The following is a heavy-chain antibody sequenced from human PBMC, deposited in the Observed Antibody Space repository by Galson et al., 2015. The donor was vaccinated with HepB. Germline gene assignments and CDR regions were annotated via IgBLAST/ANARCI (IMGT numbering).Heavy chain of an antibody. D-gene: IGHD3-10*01. V-gene: IGHV3-9*01. CDR2: ISWNSDFT. Sequence: SLRLSCAASGFTFEDYAMHWVRQVPGKGLEWVSGISWNSDFTGYADSVRGRFTISRDNAKYFLYLQMNSLGPEDTALYYCAQDLTYYYGSGSYFVGMDVWGQGTTVTVSS. CDR3: AQDLTYYYGSGSYFVGMDV. CDR1: GFTFEDYA. J-gene: IGHJ6*02.